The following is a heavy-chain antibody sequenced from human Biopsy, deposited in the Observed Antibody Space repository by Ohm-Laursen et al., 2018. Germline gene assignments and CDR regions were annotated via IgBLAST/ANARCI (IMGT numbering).Heavy chain of an antibody. CDR2: VSSDGKNK. V-gene: IGHV3-30*03. J-gene: IGHJ4*02. CDR3: ARGLYSGSYYYDS. Sequence: SLRLSCAASGFTLSNYGMHWVRQAPGRGLEWVAAVSSDGKNKHYADSVQGRFTISRDNSKNTVDLQMNSLRAEDTAVYYCARGLYSGSYYYDSWGQGTLVTVSS. CDR1: GFTLSNYG. D-gene: IGHD1-26*01.